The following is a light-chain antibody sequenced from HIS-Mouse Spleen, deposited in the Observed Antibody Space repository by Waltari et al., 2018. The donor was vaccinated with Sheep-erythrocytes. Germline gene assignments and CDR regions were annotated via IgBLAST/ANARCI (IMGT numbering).Light chain of an antibody. CDR1: SSDVGGSNL. J-gene: IGLJ3*02. Sequence: QSALTQPASVSGSPGQSITISCTGTSSDVGGSNLVSWYQQHPGKAPKLMSYEGSKRPSGCFTRFPGPKSGNAASLTISGLRADDAADYSCCSYAGSSTPWVFGGGTKLTVL. V-gene: IGLV2-23*01. CDR3: CSYAGSSTPWV. CDR2: EGS.